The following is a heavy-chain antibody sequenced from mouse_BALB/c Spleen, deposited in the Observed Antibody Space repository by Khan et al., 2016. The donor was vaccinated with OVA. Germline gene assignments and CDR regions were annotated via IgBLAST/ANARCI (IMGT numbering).Heavy chain of an antibody. CDR3: ARGINDGGSWFAY. J-gene: IGHJ3*01. Sequence: QIQLVQSGPELKKPGETVKISCKASGYTFTNFGMNWVKQAPGKALKWMGWINTSTGEPTYADDFKGRFAFSLETSASTAYLQFNNLKNEDMATYFCARGINDGGSWFAYWGQGTLVTVSA. V-gene: IGHV9-1*02. D-gene: IGHD1-1*01. CDR2: INTSTGEP. CDR1: GYTFTNFG.